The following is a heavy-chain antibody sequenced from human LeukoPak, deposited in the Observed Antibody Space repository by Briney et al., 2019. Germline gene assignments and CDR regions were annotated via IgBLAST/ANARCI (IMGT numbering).Heavy chain of an antibody. Sequence: SETLSLTCAVYGGSFSGYYWSWIRQPPGKGLEWIGEINHSGSTNYNPSLKSRVTISVDTSKNQFSLKLSSVTAADTAVYYCARGNGWKLHDYWGQGIQVTVSS. J-gene: IGHJ4*02. V-gene: IGHV4-34*01. CDR2: INHSGST. D-gene: IGHD4-23*01. CDR1: GGSFSGYY. CDR3: ARGNGWKLHDY.